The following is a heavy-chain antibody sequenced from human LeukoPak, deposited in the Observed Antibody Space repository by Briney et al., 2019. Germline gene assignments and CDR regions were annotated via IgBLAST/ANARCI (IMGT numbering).Heavy chain of an antibody. V-gene: IGHV3-23*01. CDR3: AEAPSKDHWYFDL. Sequence: GGSLRLSCAASGFTFSSYAMSWVRQAPGKGLEWVSAISGSGGSTYYADPVKGRFTISRDNSKNTLYLQMNSLRAEDTAVYYCAEAPSKDHWYFDLWGRGTLVTVSS. CDR1: GFTFSSYA. J-gene: IGHJ2*01. CDR2: ISGSGGST.